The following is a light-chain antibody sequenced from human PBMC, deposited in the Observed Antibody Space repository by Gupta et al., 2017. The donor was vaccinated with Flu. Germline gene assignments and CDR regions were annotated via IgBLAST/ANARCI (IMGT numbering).Light chain of an antibody. V-gene: IGKV2-30*01. J-gene: IGKJ1*01. CDR1: QSLVYSDGNPY. CDR3: MQGSRWPWA. Sequence: DGVMTQSPLSLPVTLRKTAFISCRSSQSLVYSDGNPYLHWFQQRPGQSPRRLIYQVSHRESGVPDRFSGSGSGTDFTLKISRVEAEDVGVYYCMQGSRWPWAFGQGTKVEIK. CDR2: QVS.